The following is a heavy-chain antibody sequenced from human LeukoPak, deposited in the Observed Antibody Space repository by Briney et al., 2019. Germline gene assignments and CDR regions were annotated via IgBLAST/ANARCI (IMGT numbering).Heavy chain of an antibody. V-gene: IGHV1-2*02. D-gene: IGHD3-10*01. J-gene: IGHJ5*02. CDR1: GYTFTGYY. CDR2: INPSSGGT. Sequence: WASVKVSCKASGYTFTGYYMHWVRQAPGQGLEWMEWINPSSGGTNYAQKFQGRVTMTRDTSISTAYMELSRLRSDDTAVYYCANYYGSGSHFGFDPWGQGTLVSVSS. CDR3: ANYYGSGSHFGFDP.